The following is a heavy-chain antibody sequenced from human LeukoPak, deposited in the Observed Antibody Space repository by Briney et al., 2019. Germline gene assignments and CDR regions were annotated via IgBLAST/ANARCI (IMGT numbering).Heavy chain of an antibody. CDR2: IYTSGST. CDR3: ARVGDQDGYYYYYYMDV. Sequence: SETLSLTCTVSGGSTSSYYWSWIRQPAGKGLEWIGRIYTSGSTNYNPSLKSRVTMSVDTSKNQFSLKLSSVTAADTAVYYCARVGDQDGYYYYYYMDVWGKGTTVTVSS. V-gene: IGHV4-4*07. D-gene: IGHD4-17*01. J-gene: IGHJ6*03. CDR1: GGSTSSYY.